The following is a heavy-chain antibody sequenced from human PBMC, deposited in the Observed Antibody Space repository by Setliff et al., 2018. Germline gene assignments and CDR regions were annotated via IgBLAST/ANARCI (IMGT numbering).Heavy chain of an antibody. J-gene: IGHJ4*02. V-gene: IGHV1-18*01. D-gene: IGHD5-12*01. CDR1: GYTFTSYG. CDR3: ARCFPFLSGYDRGAFDS. CDR2: ISGYNGDT. Sequence: ASVKVSCKASGYTFTSYGINWVRQAPGQRLEWVGWISGYNGDTNYAQKFQGRVTMTTDRSTRTAYMELRSLISDDTAEYYCARCFPFLSGYDRGAFDSWGQGTLVTVSS.